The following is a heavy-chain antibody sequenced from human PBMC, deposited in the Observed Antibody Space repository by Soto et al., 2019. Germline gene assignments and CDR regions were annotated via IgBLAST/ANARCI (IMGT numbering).Heavy chain of an antibody. CDR2: ISAGAVAT. Sequence: GGSLRLSCAASGFTFSSYAMSWVRQAPGKGLEWVSAISAGAVATNYADSVRGRFTISRDNSKNTLYLQMNSLRAEDTAVYYCAKGRESSGSYRPFDYWGQGALVTVSS. D-gene: IGHD3-22*01. CDR3: AKGRESSGSYRPFDY. J-gene: IGHJ4*02. V-gene: IGHV3-23*01. CDR1: GFTFSSYA.